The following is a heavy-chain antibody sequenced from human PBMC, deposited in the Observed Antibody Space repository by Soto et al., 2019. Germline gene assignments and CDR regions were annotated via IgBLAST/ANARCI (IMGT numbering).Heavy chain of an antibody. Sequence: QVQLAQSGGEVKKPGASVRVSCKASGYTFISYGISWVRQAPGQGLEWMGWISPYNGNTNYAQSFQGRVSMSTDTSTSTAYMELRSLRSDDTAVYYCARDSQKWLVGAFDIWGQGTMVTVSS. D-gene: IGHD6-19*01. V-gene: IGHV1-18*01. CDR2: ISPYNGNT. CDR3: ARDSQKWLVGAFDI. CDR1: GYTFISYG. J-gene: IGHJ3*02.